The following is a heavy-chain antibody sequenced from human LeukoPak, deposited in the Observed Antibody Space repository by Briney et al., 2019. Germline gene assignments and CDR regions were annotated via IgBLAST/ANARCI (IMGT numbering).Heavy chain of an antibody. CDR2: ISGSGGST. Sequence: GGSLRLSCAASGCTFSSYAMSWVRQAPGKGLEWVSAISGSGGSTYYADSVKGRFTISRDNSKNTLYLQMNSLRAEDTAVYYCAKDNTYCSGGSCYSNAFDXXXXGTMVTVSS. J-gene: IGHJ3*02. V-gene: IGHV3-23*01. D-gene: IGHD2-15*01. CDR3: AKDNTYCSGGSCYSNAFDX. CDR1: GCTFSSYA.